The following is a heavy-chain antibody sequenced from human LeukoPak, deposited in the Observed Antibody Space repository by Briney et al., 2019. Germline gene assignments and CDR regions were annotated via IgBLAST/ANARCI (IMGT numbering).Heavy chain of an antibody. CDR2: INRDGRST. V-gene: IGHV3-74*01. J-gene: IGHJ4*02. D-gene: IGHD4-17*01. CDR1: GFTFTSYW. CDR3: ALPLRDGDFYFDY. Sequence: AGGSLRLSCAASGFTFTSYWMHWVRQAPGKGLVWVSRINRDGRSTNYADSVKGRFTISRDNAKNTVFLQMNSLRAEDTAVYYCALPLRDGDFYFDYWGQGALVTVSS.